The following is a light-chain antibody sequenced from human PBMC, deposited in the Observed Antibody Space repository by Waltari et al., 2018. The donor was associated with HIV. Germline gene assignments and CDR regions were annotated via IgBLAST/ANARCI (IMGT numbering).Light chain of an antibody. CDR3: QQYNTYFPTWT. CDR2: KAS. Sequence: DIQMTQSPPTLSAYVGDRVNITCRASQSISSWLAWYQQKPGKVPKLLINKASNLESGVPSRFSGSGSGTEFTLTINSLQPDDFATYYCQQYNTYFPTWTFGQGTKVEIK. CDR1: QSISSW. V-gene: IGKV1-5*03. J-gene: IGKJ1*01.